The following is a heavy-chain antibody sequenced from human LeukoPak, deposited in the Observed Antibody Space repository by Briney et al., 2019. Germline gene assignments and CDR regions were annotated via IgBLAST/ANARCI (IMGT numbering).Heavy chain of an antibody. Sequence: ASMKVSCKASGYSFTSYGISWVRQAPGQGLEWSGRISGYTGKANYAEKFQGRVTMTMETSTRTVYMELRSLRSDDTAVYYCARDAGQEWHYYGMDVWGQGTTVTVSS. CDR2: ISGYTGKA. J-gene: IGHJ6*02. V-gene: IGHV1-18*01. CDR1: GYSFTSYG. CDR3: ARDAGQEWHYYGMDV. D-gene: IGHD3-3*01.